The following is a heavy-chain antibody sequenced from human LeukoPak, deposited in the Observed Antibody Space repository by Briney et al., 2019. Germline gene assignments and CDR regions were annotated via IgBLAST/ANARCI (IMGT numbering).Heavy chain of an antibody. V-gene: IGHV3-23*01. J-gene: IGHJ4*02. Sequence: GGSLRLSCAASGFTFSIYAMSWVRQAPGKGLEWVSAISGSGGTAYYADSVKGRFTISRDNSKNTLYLQMNSLRAEDTAVYYCAKGYYYGSGSYSRPPAFHYWGQGTLVTVSS. D-gene: IGHD3-10*01. CDR1: GFTFSIYA. CDR2: ISGSGGTA. CDR3: AKGYYYGSGSYSRPPAFHY.